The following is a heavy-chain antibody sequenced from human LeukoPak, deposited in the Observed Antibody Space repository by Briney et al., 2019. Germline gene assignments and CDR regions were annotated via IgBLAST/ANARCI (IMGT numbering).Heavy chain of an antibody. CDR1: GYTFTGYY. CDR2: INPNSGGT. CDR3: ARGLSVLRIRIWDPVGWFDP. V-gene: IGHV1-2*02. Sequence: ASVKVSCKASGYTFTGYYMHWVRQAPGQGLEWMGWINPNSGGTNYAQKFQGRVTMTRDTSISTAYMELSRLRSDDTAVYYCARGLSVLRIRIWDPVGWFDPWGQGTLVTVSS. D-gene: IGHD3-16*01. J-gene: IGHJ5*02.